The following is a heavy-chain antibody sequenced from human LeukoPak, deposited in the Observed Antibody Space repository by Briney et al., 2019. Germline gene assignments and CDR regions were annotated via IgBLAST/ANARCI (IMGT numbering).Heavy chain of an antibody. CDR1: GFTFSTYV. J-gene: IGHJ4*02. CDR2: ISISGDAT. CDR3: AKLVGATMTSDY. Sequence: GGSLRLSCAASGFTFSTYVMTWVRQAPGKGLEWVSSISISGDATYYADSVKGRFTISRDNSKNTLYLQMNSLRGEDKAFYYCAKLVGATMTSDYWGQGTLVTVSS. D-gene: IGHD1-26*01. V-gene: IGHV3-23*01.